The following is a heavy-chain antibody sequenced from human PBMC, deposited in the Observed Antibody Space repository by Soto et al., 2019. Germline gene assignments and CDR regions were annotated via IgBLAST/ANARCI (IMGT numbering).Heavy chain of an antibody. D-gene: IGHD3-16*01. CDR3: AKDALGYDYIWGSLYYFDY. J-gene: IGHJ4*02. CDR2: ISGSGGST. CDR1: GFTFSSYA. V-gene: IGHV3-23*01. Sequence: EVQLLESGGGLVQPGGSLRLSCAASGFTFSSYAMRWVRQAPGKGLEWVSAISGSGGSTYYADSVKGRFTISRDNSKNTLYLQMNSLRAEDTAVYYCAKDALGYDYIWGSLYYFDYWGQGTLVTVSS.